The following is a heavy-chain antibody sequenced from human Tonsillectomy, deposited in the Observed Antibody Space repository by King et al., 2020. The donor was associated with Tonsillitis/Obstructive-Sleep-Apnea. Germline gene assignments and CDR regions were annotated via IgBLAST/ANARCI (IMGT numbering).Heavy chain of an antibody. D-gene: IGHD5-18*01. CDR3: ARGPRGYSYGSVDY. CDR2: INPNSGGT. J-gene: IGHJ4*02. Sequence: VQLVQSGAEVKKPGASVKVSCKASGYTFTDYYMHWVRQAPGQGLEWMGWINPNSGGTDSAQKFRGRFTMTRDTSISTAYMELSSLTSDDTAVYYCARGPRGYSYGSVDYWGQGTLVTVSS. V-gene: IGHV1-2*02. CDR1: GYTFTDYY.